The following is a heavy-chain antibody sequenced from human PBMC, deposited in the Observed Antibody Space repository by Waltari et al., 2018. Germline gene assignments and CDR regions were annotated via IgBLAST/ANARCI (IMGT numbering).Heavy chain of an antibody. CDR3: ANLGAAMRVYSFDGLDV. J-gene: IGHJ6*02. CDR1: GFTLPNSA. V-gene: IGHV3-23*01. Sequence: EVQLLESGGGLVQPGGSLRLSCAASGFTLPNSAMTWVRQAPGKGLEWVSFISGSGGSPYYADSVKGRFTISRDNSKKTLYLQMNSLRGEDTAVYYCANLGAAMRVYSFDGLDVWGQGTTVTVSS. CDR2: ISGSGGSP. D-gene: IGHD2-2*01.